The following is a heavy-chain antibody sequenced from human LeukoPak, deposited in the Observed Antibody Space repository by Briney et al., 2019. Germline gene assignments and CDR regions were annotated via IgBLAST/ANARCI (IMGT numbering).Heavy chain of an antibody. CDR3: AREMATTIASDY. CDR1: GGTFSSYA. CDR2: IIPILGIA. Sequence: SVKVSCKASGGTFSSYAISWVRQAPGQGLEWMGRIIPILGIANYAQKFQGRVMITADKSTSTAYMELSSLRSEDTAVYYCAREMATTIASDYWGQGTLVTVSS. V-gene: IGHV1-69*04. J-gene: IGHJ4*02. D-gene: IGHD5-12*01.